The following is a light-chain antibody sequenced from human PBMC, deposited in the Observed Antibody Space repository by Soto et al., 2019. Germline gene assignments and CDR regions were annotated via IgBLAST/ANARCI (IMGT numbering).Light chain of an antibody. J-gene: IGLJ1*01. CDR2: RGT. CDR3: CSSAPQSTYV. CDR1: SNDVGAYDS. Sequence: QSVLAQPASVSGSPGQSITISCTGTSNDVGAYDSVSWYQQHPHKAPQVIIYRGTQRPSGASNRFSASTSSNAASLTISGLQADDEADYFCCSSAPQSTYVCGTGTKFTVL. V-gene: IGLV2-23*01.